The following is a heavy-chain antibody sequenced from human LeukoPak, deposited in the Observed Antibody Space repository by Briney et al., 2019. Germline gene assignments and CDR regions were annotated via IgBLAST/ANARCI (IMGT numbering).Heavy chain of an antibody. CDR3: ARASSGYDSDWFDP. Sequence: SETLSLTCTVSGGSISSYYWSWIRQPPGKGLEWIGYIYYSGSTNYNPSLKSRVTISVDTSKNQFSLKLSSVTAADTAVYYCARASSGYDSDWFDPWGQGTLVTVSS. CDR2: IYYSGST. V-gene: IGHV4-59*01. CDR1: GGSISSYY. D-gene: IGHD5-12*01. J-gene: IGHJ5*02.